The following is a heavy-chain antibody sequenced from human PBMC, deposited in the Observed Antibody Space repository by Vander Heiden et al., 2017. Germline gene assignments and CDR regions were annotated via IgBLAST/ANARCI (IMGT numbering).Heavy chain of an antibody. CDR3: ARIGALPFDY. V-gene: IGHV2-26*01. J-gene: IGHJ4*02. D-gene: IGHD1-26*01. CDR1: GFSLSNARMG. CDR2: ILSNDEK. Sequence: QVTLKESGPVLVQPTETLTLPCPVSGFSLSNARMGVSWIRQPPGKALEWLAHILSNDEKSYSTSLKSRLTISKDTSKSQVVLTMTNMDPVDTATYYCARIGALPFDYWGQGTLVTVSS.